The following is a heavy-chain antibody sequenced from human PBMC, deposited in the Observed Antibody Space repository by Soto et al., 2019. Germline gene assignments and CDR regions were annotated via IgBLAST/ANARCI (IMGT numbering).Heavy chain of an antibody. CDR2: MNPNSGNT. V-gene: IGHV1-8*01. Sequence: GQGLEWMGWMNPNSGNTGYAQKFQGRVTMTRNTSISTAYMELSSLRSEDTAVYYCARGGHPYYYYYMDVWGKGTTVTVSS. CDR3: ARGGHPYYYYYMDV. J-gene: IGHJ6*03.